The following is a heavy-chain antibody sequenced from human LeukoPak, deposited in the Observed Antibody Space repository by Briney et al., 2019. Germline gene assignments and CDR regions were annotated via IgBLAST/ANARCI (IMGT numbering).Heavy chain of an antibody. CDR1: GGSISSSDYY. J-gene: IGHJ4*02. CDR2: IHYTGSS. CDR3: ARPQSLTQNYFDY. V-gene: IGHV4-39*01. Sequence: PSETLSLTCTVSGGSISSSDYYWGWFRQPPGKGLEWVGSIHYTGSSHYNSSLRSRVTISVDTSENQFSLKMNSVAAADTAVYYCARPQSLTQNYFDYWGQGTLVTVS.